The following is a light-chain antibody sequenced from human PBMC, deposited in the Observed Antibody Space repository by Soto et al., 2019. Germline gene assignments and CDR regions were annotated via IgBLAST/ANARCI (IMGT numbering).Light chain of an antibody. CDR1: QNVLSN. J-gene: IGKJ5*01. Sequence: EIVMTQSPATLSVTPGESATLSCRASQNVLSNLAWYQQKRGQAPRLLIYGASTRATGLPARFSGSGSGTQFTLTISSLQSEDFAVYYCQQYNIWPITFGQGTRLEIK. V-gene: IGKV3-15*01. CDR2: GAS. CDR3: QQYNIWPIT.